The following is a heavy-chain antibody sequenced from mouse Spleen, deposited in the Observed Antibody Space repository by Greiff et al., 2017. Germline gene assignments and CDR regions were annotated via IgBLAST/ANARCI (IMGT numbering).Heavy chain of an antibody. V-gene: IGHV10-1*01. CDR3: VRGLGLFAY. Sequence: EVKVVESGGGLVQPKGSLKLSCAASGFSFNTYAMNWVRQAPGKGLEWVARIRSKSNNYATYYADSVKDRFTISRDDSESMLYLQMNNLKTEDTAMYYCVRGLGLFAYWGQGTLVTVSA. D-gene: IGHD3-1*01. CDR1: GFSFNTYA. J-gene: IGHJ3*01. CDR2: IRSKSNNYAT.